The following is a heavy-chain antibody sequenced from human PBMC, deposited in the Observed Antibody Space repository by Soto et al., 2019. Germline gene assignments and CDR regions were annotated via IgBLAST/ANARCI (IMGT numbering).Heavy chain of an antibody. D-gene: IGHD6-13*01. CDR2: ISGSGSGDST. CDR3: AKRPGYSSSFDS. V-gene: IGHV3-23*01. J-gene: IGHJ4*02. Sequence: EVQLLEFGGGLVQPGGSLRLSCAVSGFTFSSYGMSWVRQAPGKGLEWVSAISGSGSGDSTYYADSVKGRFTISRDNSRNTLYLQMNSLRAEDTAVYYCAKRPGYSSSFDSWGQGTLVTVSS. CDR1: GFTFSSYG.